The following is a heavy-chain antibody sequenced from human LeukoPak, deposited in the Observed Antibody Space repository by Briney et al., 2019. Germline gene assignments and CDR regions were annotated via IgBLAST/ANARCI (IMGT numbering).Heavy chain of an antibody. J-gene: IGHJ3*02. Sequence: SHTLSLTCTFSCRSISSYYWSWIRQPPGKGLEWIRYIYYSGSTNYNPSLTSRVTIAVDTSKNQSYLKLSSVTAADTAVYYCARAQPKWVRLSFAFDIWGQGTMVTVSS. CDR1: CRSISSYY. CDR2: IYYSGST. D-gene: IGHD5-12*01. V-gene: IGHV4-59*07. CDR3: ARAQPKWVRLSFAFDI.